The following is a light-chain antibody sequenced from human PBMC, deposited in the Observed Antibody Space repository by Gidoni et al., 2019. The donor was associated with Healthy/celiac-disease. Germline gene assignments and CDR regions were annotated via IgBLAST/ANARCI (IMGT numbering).Light chain of an antibody. CDR3: MQTLQLPIT. J-gene: IGKJ5*01. Sequence: DIVMTQSPLSLSVTPGQPASISCKPSQSLLYRDGKPYLYWYLQKPGQAPQLLFYEVSKRFSGVPERFSGTGAGTHFTLKISRVEDEDVGVYYCMQTLQLPITFGQGTRLEIK. V-gene: IGKV2D-29*01. CDR2: EVS. CDR1: QSLLYRDGKPY.